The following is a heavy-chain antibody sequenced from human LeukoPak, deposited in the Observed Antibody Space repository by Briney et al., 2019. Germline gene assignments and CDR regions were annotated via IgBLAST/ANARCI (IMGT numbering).Heavy chain of an antibody. CDR3: ARTYDSSGYYEGGAFDI. CDR1: GYIFTNHA. CDR2: IIPIFGTA. V-gene: IGHV1-69*05. J-gene: IGHJ3*02. Sequence: GASVKVSCKASGYIFTNHAISWVRQAPGQGLEWMGRIIPIFGTANYAQKFQGRVTITTDESTSTAYMELSSLRSEDTAVYYCARTYDSSGYYEGGAFDIWGQGTMVTVSS. D-gene: IGHD3-22*01.